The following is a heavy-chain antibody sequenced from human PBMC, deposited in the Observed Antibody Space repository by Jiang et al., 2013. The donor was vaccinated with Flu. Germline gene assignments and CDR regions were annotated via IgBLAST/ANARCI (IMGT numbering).Heavy chain of an antibody. CDR1: GYSFTSYW. V-gene: IGHV5-51*01. CDR2: IYPGDSDT. Sequence: GAEVKKPGESLKISCKGSGYSFTSYWIGWVRQMPGKGLEWMGIIYPGDSDTRYSPSFQGQVTISADKSISTAYLQWSSLKASDTAMYYCARHVRSGGSPYQLTRYYYYGMDVWGQGTTVTVSS. D-gene: IGHD2-15*01. J-gene: IGHJ6*02. CDR3: ARHVRSGGSPYQLTRYYYYGMDV.